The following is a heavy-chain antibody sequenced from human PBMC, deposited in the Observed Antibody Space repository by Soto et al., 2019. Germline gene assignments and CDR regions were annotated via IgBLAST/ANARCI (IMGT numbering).Heavy chain of an antibody. V-gene: IGHV4-30-2*01. CDR1: GGSIRRDAYA. Sequence: QLQLQESGSGLVKPSQTLSLTCTVSGGSIRRDAYAWSWIRQPPGKGLEWIGYVYQSGNAYYNPSLESRATISLAASRNECALKLTSVTAADTAVYFCARVEYDTEPYYYDHWGQGTLITVSP. CDR3: ARVEYDTEPYYYDH. D-gene: IGHD3-22*01. CDR2: VYQSGNA. J-gene: IGHJ5*02.